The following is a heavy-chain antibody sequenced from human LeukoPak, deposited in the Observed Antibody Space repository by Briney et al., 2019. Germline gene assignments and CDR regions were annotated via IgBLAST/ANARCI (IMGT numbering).Heavy chain of an antibody. J-gene: IGHJ4*02. CDR2: IKEDGSEK. V-gene: IGHV3-7*01. D-gene: IGHD6-13*01. CDR1: GFTFSNYW. Sequence: GGSLRLSCAASGFTFSNYWMSWVRQAPEKGLEWVANIKEDGSEKYYVDSVKGRFTISRDNAKNSLYLQMNSLRAEDTAVYYCVMYSRADYWGQGTLVTVSS. CDR3: VMYSRADY.